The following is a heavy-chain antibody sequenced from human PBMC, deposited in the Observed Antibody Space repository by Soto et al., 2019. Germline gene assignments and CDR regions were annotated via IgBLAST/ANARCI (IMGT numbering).Heavy chain of an antibody. CDR1: GYSFTTYW. D-gene: IGHD3-9*01. CDR2: IYPGDSDT. CDR3: ARRRGLVGSFDY. Sequence: GESRKISCKGSGYSFTTYWLGWVRQVPGKGLEWMGIIYPGDSDTRYSPSFQGQVTISADKSISAAYLQWSSLKASDTAMYFCARRRGLVGSFDYWGRGTLVTVSS. J-gene: IGHJ4*02. V-gene: IGHV5-51*01.